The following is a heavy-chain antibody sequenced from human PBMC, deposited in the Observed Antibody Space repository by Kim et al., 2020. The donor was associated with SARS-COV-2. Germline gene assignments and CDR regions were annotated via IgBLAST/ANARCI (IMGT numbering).Heavy chain of an antibody. D-gene: IGHD6-19*01. CDR3: VKDGVAGNSNWDWFDP. V-gene: IGHV3-23*01. Sequence: GGSLRLSCTTSGITFSIYAMSWVRQAPGKGLEWVSTIGGGDTYYADSVKGRFIISRDDSKSTVYLQMNSLRTEDTAVYYCVKDGVAGNSNWDWFDPWGQGTLVTVSS. CDR1: GITFSIYA. CDR2: IGGGDT. J-gene: IGHJ5*02.